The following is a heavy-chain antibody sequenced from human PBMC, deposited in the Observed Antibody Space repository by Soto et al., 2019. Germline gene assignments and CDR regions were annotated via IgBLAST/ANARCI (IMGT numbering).Heavy chain of an antibody. CDR3: ARVYSSSSKDYYYYYGMDV. CDR1: GGTSSSYA. Sequence: ASVKVSCKASGGTSSSYAISWVRQAPGQGLEWMGGIIPIFGTANYAQKFQGRVTITADESTSTAYMGLSSLRSEDTAVYYCARVYSSSSKDYYYYYGMDVWGQGTTVTVSS. J-gene: IGHJ6*02. CDR2: IIPIFGTA. V-gene: IGHV1-69*13. D-gene: IGHD6-6*01.